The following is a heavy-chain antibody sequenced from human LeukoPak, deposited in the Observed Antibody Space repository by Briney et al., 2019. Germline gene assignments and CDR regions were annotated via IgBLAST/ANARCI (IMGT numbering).Heavy chain of an antibody. CDR3: ARGRSYYDFWSGYAPFDY. V-gene: IGHV4-34*01. D-gene: IGHD3-3*01. CDR1: GFTFSSYS. J-gene: IGHJ4*02. CDR2: INHSGST. Sequence: PGGSLRLSCAASGFTFSSYSMNWVRQPPGKGLEWIGEINHSGSTNYNPSLKSRVTISVDTSKNQFSLKLSSVTAADTAVYYCARGRSYYDFWSGYAPFDYWGQGTLVTVSS.